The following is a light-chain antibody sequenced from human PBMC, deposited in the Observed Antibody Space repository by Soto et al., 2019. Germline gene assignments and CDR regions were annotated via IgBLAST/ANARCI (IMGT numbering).Light chain of an antibody. CDR3: SSYTSSNTYV. Sequence: QSVLTQAASVSGPPGQSITISCTGTSSDVGGYNYVSWYQQNPGKAPKLMIYEVTNRPSGVSNRFSGSKSGNTASLTISGLQAEDEADYYCSSYTSSNTYVFGSGTKVTVL. CDR1: SSDVGGYNY. J-gene: IGLJ1*01. V-gene: IGLV2-14*01. CDR2: EVT.